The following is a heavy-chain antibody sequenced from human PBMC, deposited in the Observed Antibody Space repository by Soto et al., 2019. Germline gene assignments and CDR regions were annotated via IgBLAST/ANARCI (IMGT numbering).Heavy chain of an antibody. CDR2: IYSDDNT. D-gene: IGHD1-1*01. J-gene: IGHJ4*02. Sequence: VGSLRLSCAASGITATNGHMSWVRQAPGKGLEWVSVIYSDDNTYYADSVKGRFTISRDTSKDTVYLQMNSLRADDTAVYYCARDWNGDKYFDFWDQGSQVTVSS. CDR3: ARDWNGDKYFDF. V-gene: IGHV3-53*01. CDR1: GITATNGH.